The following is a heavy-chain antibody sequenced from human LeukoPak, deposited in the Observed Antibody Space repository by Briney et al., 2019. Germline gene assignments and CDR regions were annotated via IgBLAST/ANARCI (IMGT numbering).Heavy chain of an antibody. V-gene: IGHV3-7*01. CDR1: GGSISSSSYY. D-gene: IGHD1-26*01. CDR2: IKGDESDK. Sequence: ETLSLTCTVSGGSISSSSYYWGWIRQSPGKGLEWVASIKGDESDKKFVDSVKGRFTISRDNPQNSLYLQINFLRAEDTAVYYCARGDEDSVYRPSDYWGQGILVTVSS. CDR3: ARGDEDSVYRPSDY. J-gene: IGHJ4*02.